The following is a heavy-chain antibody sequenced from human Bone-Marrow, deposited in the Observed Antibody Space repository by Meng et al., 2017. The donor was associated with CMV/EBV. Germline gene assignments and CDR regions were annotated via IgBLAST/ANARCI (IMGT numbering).Heavy chain of an antibody. J-gene: IGHJ6*02. V-gene: IGHV3-23*03. D-gene: IGHD7-27*01. CDR2: IYSGGSST. CDR3: ARDGDSPNPSYYYGMDV. Sequence: GESLKISCAASGFTFSSYAMSWVRQAPGKGLEWVSVIYSGGSSTYYADSVKGRFTISRNNAKNSLYLQMNSLRAEDTAVYYCARDGDSPNPSYYYGMDVWGQGNTVTVSS. CDR1: GFTFSSYA.